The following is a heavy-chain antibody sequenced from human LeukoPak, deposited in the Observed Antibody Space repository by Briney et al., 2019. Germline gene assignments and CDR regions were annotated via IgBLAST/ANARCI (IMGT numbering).Heavy chain of an antibody. CDR2: IYYSGST. D-gene: IGHD6-19*01. J-gene: IGHJ4*02. CDR1: GGSVSSGGYY. CDR3: ARGKVAGTRFDY. Sequence: SETLSLSCTVSGGSVSSGGYYWSWIRHRPGEGLEWIGYIYYSGSTFYNPSLKSRLTISLDTSKNQFSLNLRSVTVADTAVYYCARGKVAGTRFDYWGQGSLVTVSS. V-gene: IGHV4-31*03.